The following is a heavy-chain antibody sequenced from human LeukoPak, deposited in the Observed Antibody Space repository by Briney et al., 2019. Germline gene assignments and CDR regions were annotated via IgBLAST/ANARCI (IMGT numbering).Heavy chain of an antibody. CDR1: GLTFSSYG. CDR2: ISGSGGST. Sequence: GGSLRLSCAASGLTFSSYGMSWVRQAPGKGLEWVSAISGSGGSTYYADSVKGRFTISRDNSKNTLYLLMNSLRAEDTAVYYCAKYCSGGSCYMDVWGKGTTVTISS. J-gene: IGHJ6*03. CDR3: AKYCSGGSCYMDV. D-gene: IGHD2-15*01. V-gene: IGHV3-23*01.